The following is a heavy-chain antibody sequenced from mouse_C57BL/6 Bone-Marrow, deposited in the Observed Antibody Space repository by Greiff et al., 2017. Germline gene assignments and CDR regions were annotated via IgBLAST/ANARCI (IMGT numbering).Heavy chain of an antibody. V-gene: IGHV1-72*01. J-gene: IGHJ1*03. Sequence: QVQLKQPGAELVKPGASVKLSCKASGYTFTSYWMHWVKQRPGRGLEWIGRIDPNSGGTKYNEKFKSKATLTVDKPSSTAYMQLSCLTSEDSAVYYCAGGGKCYGGSYVDWYFDVWGTGTTVTVSS. CDR1: GYTFTSYW. CDR2: IDPNSGGT. CDR3: AGGGKCYGGSYVDWYFDV. D-gene: IGHD1-1*01.